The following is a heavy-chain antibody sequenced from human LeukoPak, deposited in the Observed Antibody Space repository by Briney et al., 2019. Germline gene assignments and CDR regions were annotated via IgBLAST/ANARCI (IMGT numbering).Heavy chain of an antibody. CDR1: GYSISSGYY. V-gene: IGHV4-38-2*02. J-gene: IGHJ6*04. Sequence: PSETLSLTCAVSGYSISSGYYWGWIRQPPGKGLEWIGSIYHSGSTYYNPSLKSRVTISVDTSKNQFSLKLSSVTAAETAVYYCARDTYDILTGYYLYYYYGMDVWGKGTTVTVSS. CDR2: IYHSGST. D-gene: IGHD3-9*01. CDR3: ARDTYDILTGYYLYYYYGMDV.